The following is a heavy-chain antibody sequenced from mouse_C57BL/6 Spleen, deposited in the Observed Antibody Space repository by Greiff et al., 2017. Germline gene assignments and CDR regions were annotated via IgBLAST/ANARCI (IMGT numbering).Heavy chain of an antibody. V-gene: IGHV6-6*01. Sequence: EVQVVESGGGLVQPGGSMKLSCAASGFTFSDAWMDWVRQSPEKGLEWVAEIRNKANNHATYYAESVKGRFTISRDDSKSSVYLQLNSLRAEDTGIYYCTRKDEGYFDYWGQGTTLTVSS. CDR3: TRKDEGYFDY. CDR2: IRNKANNHAT. CDR1: GFTFSDAW. J-gene: IGHJ2*01.